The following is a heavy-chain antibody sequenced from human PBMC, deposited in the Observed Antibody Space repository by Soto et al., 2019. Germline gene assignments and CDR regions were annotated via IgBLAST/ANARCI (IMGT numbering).Heavy chain of an antibody. CDR1: GDSVSSDSAA. D-gene: IGHD6-19*01. J-gene: IGHJ6*02. CDR3: VRSRVFIAVAGMATYYYYYGMDV. V-gene: IGHV6-1*01. CDR2: TYYRSKWYN. Sequence: QVQLQQSGPGLVKPSQTLALTCAISGDSVSSDSAAWNWIRQSPSRGLEWLGRTYYRSKWYNDYAVPVNSRITINPDTSKNHFSLQLNSVTPEDTAVYYCVRSRVFIAVAGMATYYYYYGMDVWGQGTTVTVSS.